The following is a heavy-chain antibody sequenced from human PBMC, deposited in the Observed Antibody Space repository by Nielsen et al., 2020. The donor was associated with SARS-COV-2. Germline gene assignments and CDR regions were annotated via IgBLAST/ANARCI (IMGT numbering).Heavy chain of an antibody. CDR3: ARARGWIFGVLGDV. J-gene: IGHJ6*02. D-gene: IGHD3-3*01. Sequence: SVKVSFKASGGTFSSYTISWVRQAPGQGLEWMGGIIPIFGTANYAQKFQGRVTITADESTSTAYMELSSLRSEDTAVYYCARARGWIFGVLGDVWGQGTTVTVSS. V-gene: IGHV1-69*13. CDR1: GGTFSSYT. CDR2: IIPIFGTA.